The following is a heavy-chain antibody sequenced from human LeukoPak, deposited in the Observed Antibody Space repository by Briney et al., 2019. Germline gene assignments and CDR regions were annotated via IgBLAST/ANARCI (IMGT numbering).Heavy chain of an antibody. Sequence: KPGGSLRLSCAASGFTFSSYSMNWVRQAPGKGLEWVSSISSSSSYIYYADSVKGRFTISRDNAENSLYLQMNSLRAEDTAVYYCARVYCSSTSCYDVLDYWGQGTLVTVSS. CDR2: ISSSSSYI. J-gene: IGHJ4*02. D-gene: IGHD2-2*01. CDR3: ARVYCSSTSCYDVLDY. V-gene: IGHV3-21*01. CDR1: GFTFSSYS.